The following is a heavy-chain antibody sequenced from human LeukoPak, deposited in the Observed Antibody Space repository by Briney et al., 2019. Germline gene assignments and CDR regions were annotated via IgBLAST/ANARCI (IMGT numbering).Heavy chain of an antibody. CDR3: ARDRIAAANWLDP. V-gene: IGHV3-30*05. CDR2: ISYDGSNK. CDR1: RFTFSSYG. D-gene: IGHD6-13*01. J-gene: IGHJ5*02. Sequence: GGSLRLSCAASRFTFSSYGMHWVRQAPGKGLEWVAVISYDGSNKYYADSVKGRFTISRDNSKNTLYLQMNSLRAEDTAVYYCARDRIAAANWLDPWGQGTLVTVSS.